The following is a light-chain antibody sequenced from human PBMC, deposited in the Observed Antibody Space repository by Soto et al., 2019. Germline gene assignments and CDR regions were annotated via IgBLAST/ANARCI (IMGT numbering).Light chain of an antibody. J-gene: IGLJ1*01. V-gene: IGLV1-47*01. Sequence: QSVLTQPPSASGTPGQRVTISCSGSSSNIGSNYVYWYQQLPGTAPKLLIYRNNQRPSGGPARFSGSKSGTSASLAISGLLSEDEAYYYCAAWDDSLSGAYGFGTGTQLTVL. CDR3: AAWDDSLSGAYG. CDR2: RNN. CDR1: SSNIGSNY.